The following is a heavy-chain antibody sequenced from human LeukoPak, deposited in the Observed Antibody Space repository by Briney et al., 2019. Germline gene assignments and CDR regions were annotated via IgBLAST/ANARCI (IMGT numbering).Heavy chain of an antibody. CDR3: ARYPRTTGYSSSWYGFDY. D-gene: IGHD6-13*01. J-gene: IGHJ4*02. CDR2: IVVGSGNT. Sequence: TSVKVSCKASGFTFTSSAMQWVRQARGQRLEWIGWIVVGSGNTNYAQKFQERVTITRDMSTSTAYMELSSLRSEDTAVYYCARYPRTTGYSSSWYGFDYWGQGTLVTVSS. CDR1: GFTFTSSA. V-gene: IGHV1-58*02.